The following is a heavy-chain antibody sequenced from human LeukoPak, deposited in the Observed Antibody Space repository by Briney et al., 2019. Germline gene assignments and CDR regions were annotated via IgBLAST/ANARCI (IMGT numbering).Heavy chain of an antibody. CDR2: INHSGST. CDR1: GGSFSGYY. CDR3: ARGAFPTYYYDSSGYGYFQH. D-gene: IGHD3-22*01. J-gene: IGHJ1*01. V-gene: IGHV4-34*01. Sequence: PSETLSLTCAVYGGSFSGYYWSWIRQPPGEGLEWIGEINHSGSTNYNPSLKSRVTISVDTSKNQFSLKLSSVTAADTAVYYCARGAFPTYYYDSSGYGYFQHWGQGTLVTVSS.